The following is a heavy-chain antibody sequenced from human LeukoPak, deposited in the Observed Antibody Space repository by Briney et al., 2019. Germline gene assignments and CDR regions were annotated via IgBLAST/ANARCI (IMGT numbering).Heavy chain of an antibody. V-gene: IGHV3-21*01. CDR2: ISSSSSYI. Sequence: GGSLRLSCAASGFTFTSYGMTWVRQAPGKGLEWVSSISSSSSYIYYSDSVKGRFTISRDNSKNTLYLQMDSLRAEDTGVYYCAKGVIYGDYNDYWGQGTLVTVSS. CDR1: GFTFTSYG. D-gene: IGHD2/OR15-2a*01. J-gene: IGHJ4*02. CDR3: AKGVIYGDYNDY.